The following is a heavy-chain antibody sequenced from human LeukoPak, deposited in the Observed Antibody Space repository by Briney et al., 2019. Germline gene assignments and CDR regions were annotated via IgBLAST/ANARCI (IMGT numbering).Heavy chain of an antibody. CDR1: GFTFSSYA. CDR3: AKDRDRGYDSSGYYFDH. Sequence: GGSLRLSCAASGFTFSSYAMSWVRQAPGKGLEWVSAISGSGGRTYYADSVKGRFTISRDNSKNTLYLQMNSLRAEDTAVYYCAKDRDRGYDSSGYYFDHWGQGTLVTVSS. J-gene: IGHJ4*02. V-gene: IGHV3-23*01. D-gene: IGHD3-22*01. CDR2: ISGSGGRT.